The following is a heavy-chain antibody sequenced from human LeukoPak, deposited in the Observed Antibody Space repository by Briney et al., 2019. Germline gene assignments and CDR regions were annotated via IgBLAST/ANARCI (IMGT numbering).Heavy chain of an antibody. V-gene: IGHV3-23*01. J-gene: IGHJ3*02. CDR3: AKDSYSHNGIYDALDI. D-gene: IGHD2-8*01. Sequence: GGSLRLSCAASGFTFSSYAMTWVRQAPGKGLEWVSTIGGGPVYYADSVKDRFTISRDNSKNTLFLQMNSLRAEDTAIYYCAKDSYSHNGIYDALDIWGQGTKVTVSS. CDR2: IGGGPV. CDR1: GFTFSSYA.